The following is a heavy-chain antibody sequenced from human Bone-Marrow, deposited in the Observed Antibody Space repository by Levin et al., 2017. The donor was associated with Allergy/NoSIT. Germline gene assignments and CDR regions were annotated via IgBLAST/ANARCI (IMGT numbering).Heavy chain of an antibody. Sequence: SETLSLTCNVSGVSINNYFWSWIRQPPGKGLEWIGYIYSTASSSYNPSLKNRVTMSIETSKNQVSLKLRSVTAADTAVYDCARAGDWESSVWYGTKDYAMEFWGQGTTVTVSS. CDR3: ARAGDWESSVWYGTKDYAMEF. CDR1: GVSINNYF. D-gene: IGHD6-19*01. CDR2: IYSTASS. V-gene: IGHV4-59*01. J-gene: IGHJ6*02.